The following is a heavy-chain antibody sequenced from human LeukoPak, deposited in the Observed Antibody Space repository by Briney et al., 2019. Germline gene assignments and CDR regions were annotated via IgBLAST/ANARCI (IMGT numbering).Heavy chain of an antibody. CDR2: INWNSGTI. CDR3: AKDEAAVDPWYGMGV. V-gene: IGHV3-9*01. J-gene: IGHJ6*02. Sequence: GGSLRLSCAASGFTFSSYSMNWVRQTPGKGLEWVSGINWNSGTIGYADSVRGRFTISRDNAKNSLYLQMNSLRTEDTAFYYCAKDEAAVDPWYGMGVWGQGTTVTVSS. D-gene: IGHD6-13*01. CDR1: GFTFSSYS.